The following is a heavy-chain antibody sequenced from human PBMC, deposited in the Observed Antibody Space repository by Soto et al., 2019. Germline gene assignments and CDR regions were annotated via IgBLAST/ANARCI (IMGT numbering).Heavy chain of an antibody. CDR3: ARDNPPATAKAV. V-gene: IGHV3-33*01. CDR1: GFTFSSYG. D-gene: IGHD5-18*01. CDR2: IWYDGSNK. Sequence: QVQLVESGGGVVQPGRSLRLSCAASGFTFSSYGMHWVRQAPGKGLEWVAVIWYDGSNKYYADSVKGRFTISRDNSKNTLYLQMTSLRAEDTAVYYCARDNPPATAKAVWGPGTTGTVSS. J-gene: IGHJ6*02.